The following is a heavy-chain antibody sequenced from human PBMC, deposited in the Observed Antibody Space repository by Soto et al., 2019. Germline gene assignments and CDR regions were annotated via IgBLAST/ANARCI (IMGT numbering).Heavy chain of an antibody. J-gene: IGHJ4*02. CDR2: ISSTSYTI. Sequence: EVQLVESGGGLAHPGESLRLSCAASGFTFSSASMIWVRQAPGKGLEYISFISSTSYTIHYADSVKGRFTVSRDNDNKSLYLQMTSLRADDTAVYYCARDLRDYGDHDANSWGQGTRVTVSS. V-gene: IGHV3-48*01. D-gene: IGHD4-17*01. CDR3: ARDLRDYGDHDANS. CDR1: GFTFSSAS.